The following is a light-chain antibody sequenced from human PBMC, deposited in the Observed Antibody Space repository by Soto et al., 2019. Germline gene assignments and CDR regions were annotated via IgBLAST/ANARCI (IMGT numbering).Light chain of an antibody. Sequence: QAVVTQPPSVSGAPGQRVTISCTGSSSNIGAGYDVHWYQQFPGTAPKLLIYGNSNRPSGVPDRFSGSKSGTSASLAITGLQAEDEADYYCSSYTSSSSLVFGGGTKLTVL. CDR1: SSNIGAGYD. CDR2: GNS. J-gene: IGLJ2*01. V-gene: IGLV1-40*01. CDR3: SSYTSSSSLV.